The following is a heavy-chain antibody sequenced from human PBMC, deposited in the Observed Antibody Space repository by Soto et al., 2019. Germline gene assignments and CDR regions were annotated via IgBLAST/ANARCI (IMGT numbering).Heavy chain of an antibody. Sequence: GGSLRLSCAASGLTFSSYAMSWVRQAPGKGLEWVSAISGSGGSTYYADSVKGRFTISRDNSKNTLYLQMNSLRAEDTAVYYCAKGGSHYYYYMDVWGKGTTVTVSS. V-gene: IGHV3-23*01. J-gene: IGHJ6*03. CDR3: AKGGSHYYYYMDV. D-gene: IGHD3-10*01. CDR2: ISGSGGST. CDR1: GLTFSSYA.